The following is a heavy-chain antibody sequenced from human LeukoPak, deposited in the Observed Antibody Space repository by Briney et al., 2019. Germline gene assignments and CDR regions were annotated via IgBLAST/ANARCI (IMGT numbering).Heavy chain of an antibody. V-gene: IGHV3-33*01. CDR2: IWYDGSNK. CDR1: GFTFSSYG. CDR3: ARVIPGYYYDSSGPIDY. J-gene: IGHJ4*02. D-gene: IGHD3-22*01. Sequence: PGGSLRLSCAASGFTFSSYGMHWVRQAPGKGLEWVAVIWYDGSNKYYADSVKGRFTISRDNSKNTLYLQMNSLRAEDTAVYYCARVIPGYYYDSSGPIDYWGQGTLVTVSS.